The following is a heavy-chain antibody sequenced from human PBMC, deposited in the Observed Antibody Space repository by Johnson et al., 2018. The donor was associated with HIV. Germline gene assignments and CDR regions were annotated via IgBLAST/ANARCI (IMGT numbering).Heavy chain of an antibody. CDR2: IYSGGNT. Sequence: VQLVESGGGLIQPGGSLRLSCAASGFTVSSNYMSWVHQAPGKGLEWVSVIYSGGNTYYADSVKGRFTISRDNSKNTLYLQMNSLRAEDTAVYYCARDRPYYYGSGDAFDIWGQGTMVTVSS. CDR1: GFTVSSNY. V-gene: IGHV3-53*01. J-gene: IGHJ3*02. D-gene: IGHD3-10*01. CDR3: ARDRPYYYGSGDAFDI.